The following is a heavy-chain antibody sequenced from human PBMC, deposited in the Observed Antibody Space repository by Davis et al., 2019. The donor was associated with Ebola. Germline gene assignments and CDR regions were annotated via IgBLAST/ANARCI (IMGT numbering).Heavy chain of an antibody. J-gene: IGHJ4*02. CDR1: GGSFSASY. CDR2: INHSGST. V-gene: IGHV4-34*01. Sequence: MPSETLSLTCAVYGGSFSASYWSWIRQPPGKGLEWIGEINHSGSTNYNPSLKSRVTISVDTSKNQFSLKLSSVTAADTAVYYCARGSSRLHSSSWYRYWGQGTLVTVSS. D-gene: IGHD6-13*01. CDR3: ARGSSRLHSSSWYRY.